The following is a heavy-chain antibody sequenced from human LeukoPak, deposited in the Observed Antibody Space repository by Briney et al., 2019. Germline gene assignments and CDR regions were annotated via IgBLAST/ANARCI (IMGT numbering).Heavy chain of an antibody. CDR1: GFTFSGSA. D-gene: IGHD1-26*01. V-gene: IGHV3-73*01. CDR2: IGSKANTYAT. J-gene: IGHJ4*02. Sequence: GVLRLSCAASGFTFSGSAMHWVRQASGKGLEWVGRIGSKANTYATAYAASVKGRFTISRDDSKNTAYLQMNSLKTEDTAVYYCSRLPVGATDRPFDYWGQGTLVTVSS. CDR3: SRLPVGATDRPFDY.